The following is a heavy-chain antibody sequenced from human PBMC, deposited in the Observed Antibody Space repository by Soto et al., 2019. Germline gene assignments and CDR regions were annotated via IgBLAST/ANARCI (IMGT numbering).Heavy chain of an antibody. CDR1: GYTFTSYA. CDR2: INAGNGNT. D-gene: IGHD5-18*01. V-gene: IGHV1-3*01. J-gene: IGHJ6*02. Sequence: ASVKVSCKASGYTFTSYAMHWVRQAPGQRLEWMGWINAGNGNTKYSQKFQGRVTITRDTSASTAYMELSSLRSEDTAVYYCARDPSRGYSYGYYYYYYGMDVWGQGPTVTVSS. CDR3: ARDPSRGYSYGYYYYYYGMDV.